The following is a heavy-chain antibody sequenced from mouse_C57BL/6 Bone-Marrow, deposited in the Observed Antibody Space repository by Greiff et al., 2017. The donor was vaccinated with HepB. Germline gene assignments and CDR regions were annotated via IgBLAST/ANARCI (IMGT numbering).Heavy chain of an antibody. CDR2: IYPGDGDT. D-gene: IGHD3-1*01. J-gene: IGHJ3*01. V-gene: IGHV1-82*01. CDR3: ARSGGKGGFAY. Sequence: VQLVESGPELVKPGASVKISCKASGYAFSSSWMNWVKQRPGKGLEWIGRIYPGDGDTNYNGKFKGKATLTADKSSSTAYMQLSSLTSEDSAVYFCARSGGKGGFAYWGQGTLVTVSA. CDR1: GYAFSSSW.